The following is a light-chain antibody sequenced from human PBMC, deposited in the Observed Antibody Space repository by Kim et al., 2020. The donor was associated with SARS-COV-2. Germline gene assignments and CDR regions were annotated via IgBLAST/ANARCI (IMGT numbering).Light chain of an antibody. Sequence: RVTISCTGSSPNIGAGYDVHWYQQLPGTAPKLLIYGNSNRPSGVPDRFSGSKSGTSASLAITGLQAEDEADYYCQSYDSSLSGSTVFGGGTQLTVL. CDR1: SPNIGAGYD. V-gene: IGLV1-40*01. CDR3: QSYDSSLSGSTV. CDR2: GNS. J-gene: IGLJ2*01.